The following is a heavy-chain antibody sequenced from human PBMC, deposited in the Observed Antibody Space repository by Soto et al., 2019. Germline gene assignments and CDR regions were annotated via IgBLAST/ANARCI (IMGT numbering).Heavy chain of an antibody. V-gene: IGHV4-61*01. CDR2: IYYSGST. CDR1: GGSVSSGSYY. Sequence: SETLSLTCTVSGGSVSSGSYYWSWIRQPPGKGLEWIGYIYYSGSTNYNPSLKSRVTISVDTSKNQFSLKLSSVTAADTAVYYCASIPNYDYVWGSYRYFNDYYYGMDVWGQGTTVTVSS. D-gene: IGHD3-16*02. J-gene: IGHJ6*02. CDR3: ASIPNYDYVWGSYRYFNDYYYGMDV.